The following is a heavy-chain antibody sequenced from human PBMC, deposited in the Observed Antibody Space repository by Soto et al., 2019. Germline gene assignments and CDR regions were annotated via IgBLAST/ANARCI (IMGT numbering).Heavy chain of an antibody. CDR1: RFTFSYYA. Sequence: PGGSLRLSCAASRFTFSYYAMHWIRQAPGKGLEWVANIKQDGNEKYYVDSVKGRFTISRDNSKNTLYLQMNSLRAEDTAVYYCAKDSTMVFYYYYGMDVWGQGTTVTVSS. J-gene: IGHJ6*02. CDR3: AKDSTMVFYYYYGMDV. CDR2: IKQDGNEK. D-gene: IGHD3-10*01. V-gene: IGHV3-7*03.